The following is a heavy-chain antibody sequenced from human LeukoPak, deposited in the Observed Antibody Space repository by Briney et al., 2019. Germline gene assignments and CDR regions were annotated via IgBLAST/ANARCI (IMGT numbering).Heavy chain of an antibody. CDR3: AKAMGSISWAFDS. CDR1: GFTFSSYA. J-gene: IGHJ4*02. Sequence: GGSLRLSCAASGFTFSSYAMSWVRQAPGKGLEWVSAISGSGGSTYYADSVKGRFTISRDSSKNTLYLQMNSLRSDNTAVYYCAKAMGSISWAFDSWGQGTLVTVSS. V-gene: IGHV3-23*01. CDR2: ISGSGGST. D-gene: IGHD6-13*01.